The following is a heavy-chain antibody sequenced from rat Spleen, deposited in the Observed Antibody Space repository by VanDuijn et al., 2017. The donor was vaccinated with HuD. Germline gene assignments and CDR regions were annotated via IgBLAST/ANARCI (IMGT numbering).Heavy chain of an antibody. J-gene: IGHJ2*01. CDR1: GFSLSNNG. V-gene: IGHV2S12*01. Sequence: QVQLKESGPGLVQPSQTLSLTCTVSGFSLSNNGVNWVRQPPGKGLEWIAAISSGGTTYYNSPLKTRLSISRDTSKSQVFLKLNILQTEDTAIYYCTRVGDNYFDYWGQGVMVTVSS. CDR3: TRVGDNYFDY. CDR2: ISSGGTT.